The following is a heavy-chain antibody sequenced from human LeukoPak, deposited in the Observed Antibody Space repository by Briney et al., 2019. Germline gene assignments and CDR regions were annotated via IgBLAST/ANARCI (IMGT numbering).Heavy chain of an antibody. D-gene: IGHD4-17*01. CDR1: GGTFSSYA. CDR3: ARAPDYGDYAFDY. V-gene: IGHV1-69*13. Sequence: ASVKVSCKASGGTFSSYAISWVRQAPGQGFEWMGGIIPIFGTANYAQKFQGRVTITADESTSTAYMELSSLRSEDTAVYYCARAPDYGDYAFDYWGQGTLVTVSP. CDR2: IIPIFGTA. J-gene: IGHJ4*02.